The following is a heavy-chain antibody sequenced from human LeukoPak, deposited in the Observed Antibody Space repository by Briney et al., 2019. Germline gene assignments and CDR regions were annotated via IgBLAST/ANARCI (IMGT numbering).Heavy chain of an antibody. Sequence: PSQTLSLTCTVSGGSISSGGYYWSWIRQPPGKGLEWIGYIYHSGSTYYNPSLKSRVTISVDRSKNQFSLKLSSVTAADTAVYYCARAPGYCSTTSCEYYYYMDVWGKGTTVTVSS. D-gene: IGHD2-2*01. CDR3: ARAPGYCSTTSCEYYYYMDV. CDR2: IYHSGST. V-gene: IGHV4-30-2*01. J-gene: IGHJ6*03. CDR1: GGSISSGGYY.